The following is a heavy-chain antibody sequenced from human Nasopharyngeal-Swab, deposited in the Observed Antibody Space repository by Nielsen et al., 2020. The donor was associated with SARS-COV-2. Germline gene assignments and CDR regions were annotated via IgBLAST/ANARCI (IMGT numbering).Heavy chain of an antibody. J-gene: IGHJ6*02. V-gene: IGHV4-34*01. Sequence: SETLSLTCAVYGGSFSGYYWSWIRQPPGKGLEWIGEINHSGSTNYNPSLKSRVTISVDTSKNQFSLKLSSVTAADTAVYYCARGGRKAIKSSIVARPLNRNYGMDVWGQGTTVTVSS. CDR2: INHSGST. D-gene: IGHD6-6*01. CDR1: GGSFSGYY. CDR3: ARGGRKAIKSSIVARPLNRNYGMDV.